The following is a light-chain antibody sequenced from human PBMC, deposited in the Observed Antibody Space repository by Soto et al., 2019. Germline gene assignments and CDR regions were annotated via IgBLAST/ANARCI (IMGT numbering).Light chain of an antibody. Sequence: QAVVTQEPSFSVSPGRTVTLTCGLSSGSVSTSYYPRWYQQTPGQAPRTLIYSTNTRSSGVPDRFSGSILGNKAALTITGAQADDESDYYCVLYMGSGISVFGGGTKLTVL. CDR3: VLYMGSGISV. CDR1: SGSVSTSYY. CDR2: STN. J-gene: IGLJ2*01. V-gene: IGLV8-61*01.